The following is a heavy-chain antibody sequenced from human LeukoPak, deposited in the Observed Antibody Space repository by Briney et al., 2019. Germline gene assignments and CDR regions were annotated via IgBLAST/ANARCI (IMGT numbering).Heavy chain of an antibody. CDR1: GYNFTSYW. CDR2: IYPGDSDT. V-gene: IGHV5-51*01. CDR3: ARRSGGVGYCSSTSCYELDY. D-gene: IGHD2-2*01. J-gene: IGHJ4*02. Sequence: GGSLKISCRGSGYNFTSYWIGWVRQMPGEGLEWMGIIYPGDSDTRYSPSFQGQVTISADKSISTAYLQWSSLKASDTAMYYCARRSGGVGYCSSTSCYELDYWGQGTLVTVSS.